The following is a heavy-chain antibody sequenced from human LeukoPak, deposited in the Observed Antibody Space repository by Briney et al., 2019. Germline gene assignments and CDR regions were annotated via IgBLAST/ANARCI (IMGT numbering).Heavy chain of an antibody. J-gene: IGHJ5*02. CDR1: GYTFTGYY. D-gene: IGHD3-3*01. CDR2: INTNTGNP. Sequence: ASVKVSCKASGYTFTGYYMHWVRQAPGQGLEWMGWINTNTGNPTYAQGFTGRFVFSLDTSVSTAYLQISSLKAEDTAVYYCARDTRHAPYDFWSGYYVWFDPWGQGTLVTVSS. V-gene: IGHV7-4-1*02. CDR3: ARDTRHAPYDFWSGYYVWFDP.